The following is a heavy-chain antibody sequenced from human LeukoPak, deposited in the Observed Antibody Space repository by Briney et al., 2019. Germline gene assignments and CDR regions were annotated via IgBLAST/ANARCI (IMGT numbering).Heavy chain of an antibody. Sequence: GESLKISCKGSGYSFSSNWIGWVRQMPGKGLEWMGIIYPGDSDTRYSPSFQGQVTISADKSINTAYVQWSSLKASDTAMYYCARHAGDGFLGNAFDIWGQGTMVTVSS. CDR1: GYSFSSNW. CDR3: ARHAGDGFLGNAFDI. V-gene: IGHV5-51*01. J-gene: IGHJ3*02. CDR2: IYPGDSDT. D-gene: IGHD3-3*01.